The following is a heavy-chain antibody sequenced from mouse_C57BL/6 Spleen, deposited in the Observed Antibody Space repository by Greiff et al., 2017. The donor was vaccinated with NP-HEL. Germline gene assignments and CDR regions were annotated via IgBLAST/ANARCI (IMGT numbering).Heavy chain of an antibody. CDR3: ASITTVVARWYAMDD. CDR2: INPYNGGT. CDR1: GYTFTDYY. J-gene: IGHJ4*01. Sequence: EVQLQQSGPVLVKPGASVKMSCKASGYTFTDYYMNWVKQSHGKSLEWIGVINPYNGGTSYNQKFKGKATLTVDKSSSTAYMELNSLTSEDSAVYYCASITTVVARWYAMDDWGQGTSVTVSS. D-gene: IGHD1-1*01. V-gene: IGHV1-19*01.